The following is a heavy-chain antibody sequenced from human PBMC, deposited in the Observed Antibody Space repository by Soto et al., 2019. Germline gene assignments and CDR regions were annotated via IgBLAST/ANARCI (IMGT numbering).Heavy chain of an antibody. J-gene: IGHJ3*01. D-gene: IGHD3-22*01. Sequence: SGPTLVNPTQTLTLTCTVSGFSLTTSGMRVSWIRQPPGRALEWVARIDWDDDKFYRLSLKTRLTISRETSKNQVVLTMTNLDPVATATYYCVRHSGYYDRSGLGLDDFDFWGQGAMVTVSS. CDR2: IDWDDDK. V-gene: IGHV2-70*04. CDR1: GFSLTTSGMR. CDR3: VRHSGYYDRSGLGLDDFDF.